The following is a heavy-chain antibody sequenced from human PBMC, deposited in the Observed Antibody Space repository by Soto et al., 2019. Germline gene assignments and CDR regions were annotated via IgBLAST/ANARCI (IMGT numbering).Heavy chain of an antibody. CDR1: GGSISSYY. J-gene: IGHJ4*02. Sequence: ETLSLTCTVSGGSISSYYWSWFRQPAGKGLEWIGYIYSSGSTYYNPSLKSRVTISVDTSKNQFSLKLSSVTAADTAVYYCARTGVTAIDYWGQGTLVTVSS. CDR2: IYSSGST. D-gene: IGHD1-1*01. CDR3: ARTGVTAIDY. V-gene: IGHV4-59*06.